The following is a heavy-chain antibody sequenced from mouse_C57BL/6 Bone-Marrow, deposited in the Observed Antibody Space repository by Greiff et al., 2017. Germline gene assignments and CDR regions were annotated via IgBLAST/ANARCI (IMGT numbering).Heavy chain of an antibody. D-gene: IGHD1-1*01. Sequence: EVQLQQSGPELVKPGASVKISCKASGYTFTDYYMNWVKQSHGKSLEWIGDINPNNGGTSYNQKVKGKATLTVDKSSSTAYMELRRLTSEDSAVYYCARGYYGSSWYFDYWGQGTILTVSS. V-gene: IGHV1-26*01. CDR2: INPNNGGT. J-gene: IGHJ2*01. CDR1: GYTFTDYY. CDR3: ARGYYGSSWYFDY.